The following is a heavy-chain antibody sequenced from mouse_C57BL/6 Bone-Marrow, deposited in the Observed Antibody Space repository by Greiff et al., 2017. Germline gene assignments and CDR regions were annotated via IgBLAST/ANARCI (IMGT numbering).Heavy chain of an antibody. D-gene: IGHD1-1*01. J-gene: IGHJ1*03. CDR3: ARYGSSPWYFDV. V-gene: IGHV1-59*01. CDR1: GYTFTSYW. Sequence: QVQLQQPGAELVRPGTSVKLSCKASGYTFTSYWMHWVKQRPGQGLEWIGVIDPSDSYTNYNQKFKGKATLTVDTSSSTAYMPLSSLTSEDSAVYYCARYGSSPWYFDVWGTGTTVTVSS. CDR2: IDPSDSYT.